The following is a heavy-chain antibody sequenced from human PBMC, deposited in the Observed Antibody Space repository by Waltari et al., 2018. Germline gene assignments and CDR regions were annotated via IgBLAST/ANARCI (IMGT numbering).Heavy chain of an antibody. D-gene: IGHD1-26*01. CDR1: GGSISSYY. CDR3: ARVGGTSYYLDY. Sequence: QVQLQESGPGLVKPSETLSLTCTVSGGSISSYYWSWIRQPPGKGLEWIWYIYYSGSTNYNPSLKSRVTISVDTAKNQFPLKLSSVTAADTAVDYCARVGGTSYYLDYRGQGTLVTVPS. V-gene: IGHV4-59*01. CDR2: IYYSGST. J-gene: IGHJ4*02.